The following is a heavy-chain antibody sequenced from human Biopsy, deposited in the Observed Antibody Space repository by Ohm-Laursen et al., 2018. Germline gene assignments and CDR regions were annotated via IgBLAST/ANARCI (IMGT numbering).Heavy chain of an antibody. Sequence: SLRLSCAASGFTFDDYTMHWVRQIPGKGLEWVSLISWDGSRTYYADSVRGRFTISRDNAKNCLYLQMNSLRTQDIALYYCARDGGVSYFGLDVWGLGTTATVSS. D-gene: IGHD3-16*01. CDR3: ARDGGVSYFGLDV. J-gene: IGHJ6*02. V-gene: IGHV3-43*01. CDR1: GFTFDDYT. CDR2: ISWDGSRT.